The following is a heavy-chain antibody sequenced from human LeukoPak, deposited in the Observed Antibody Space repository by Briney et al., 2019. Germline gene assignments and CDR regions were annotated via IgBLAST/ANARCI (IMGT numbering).Heavy chain of an antibody. Sequence: GGSLRLSCAASGFTFSSYAMSWVRQAPGKGLEWVSAISGSGGSTYYADSVKGRFTISRDNSKNTLYLQMNSLRAEDTAVYYCAHQPGIAATEGDYYYYGMDVWGQGTTVTVSS. J-gene: IGHJ6*02. V-gene: IGHV3-23*01. CDR3: AHQPGIAATEGDYYYYGMDV. CDR2: ISGSGGST. D-gene: IGHD6-13*01. CDR1: GFTFSSYA.